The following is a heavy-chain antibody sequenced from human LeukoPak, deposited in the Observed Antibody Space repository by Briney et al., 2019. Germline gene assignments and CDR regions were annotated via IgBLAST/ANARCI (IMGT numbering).Heavy chain of an antibody. V-gene: IGHV1-2*02. Sequence: ASVKVSCKASGYTFTGYYVHWVRQAPGQGLEWMGWINPNSGGTNYAQKFQGRVTMTRDTSISTAYMELSRLRSDDTAVYYCARELPGPRFFDYWGQGTLVTVSS. J-gene: IGHJ4*02. CDR1: GYTFTGYY. CDR2: INPNSGGT. CDR3: ARELPGPRFFDY.